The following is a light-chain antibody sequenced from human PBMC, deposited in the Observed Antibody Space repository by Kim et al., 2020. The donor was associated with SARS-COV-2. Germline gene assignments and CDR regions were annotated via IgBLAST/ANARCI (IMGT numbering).Light chain of an antibody. J-gene: IGLJ3*02. V-gene: IGLV3-1*01. CDR3: QAWDNNNGV. CDR1: RLGDKY. Sequence: SGSPGQTARITCSGDRLGDKYASWYQQKPGQSPVLVIYNDSRRPSGIPERFSGSNSGNTATLTISGTQAIDEADYYCQAWDNNNGVFGGGTQLTVL. CDR2: NDS.